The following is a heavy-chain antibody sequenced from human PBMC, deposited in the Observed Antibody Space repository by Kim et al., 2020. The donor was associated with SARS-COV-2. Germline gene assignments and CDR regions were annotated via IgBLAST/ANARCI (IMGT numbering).Heavy chain of an antibody. D-gene: IGHD6-6*01. V-gene: IGHV4-30-2*01. CDR2: IYHSGST. CDR3: AASSSADY. Sequence: SETLSLTCAVSGGSISSGGYSWSWIRQPPGKGLEWIGYIYHSGSTYYNPSLKSRVTISVDRSKNQFSLKLSSVTAADTAVYYCAASSSADYWGQGTLVTVSS. J-gene: IGHJ4*02. CDR1: GGSISSGGYS.